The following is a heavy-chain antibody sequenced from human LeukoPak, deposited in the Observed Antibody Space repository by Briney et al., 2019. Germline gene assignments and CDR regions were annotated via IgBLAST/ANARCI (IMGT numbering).Heavy chain of an antibody. CDR3: ARDICSGIGCYPRAPFDY. D-gene: IGHD2-15*01. V-gene: IGHV3-74*01. Sequence: PGGSLRLSCAASGFTFSRYWMHWVRQAPGEGLVWVSRMNSDGSNTNYADSVKGQFTISRDNAKNTLYLQMNSLRADDTAVYYCARDICSGIGCYPRAPFDYWGQGTLVTVSS. CDR1: GFTFSRYW. CDR2: MNSDGSNT. J-gene: IGHJ4*02.